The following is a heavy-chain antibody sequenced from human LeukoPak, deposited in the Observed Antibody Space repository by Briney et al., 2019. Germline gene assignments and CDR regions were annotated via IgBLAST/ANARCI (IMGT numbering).Heavy chain of an antibody. CDR2: INHSGST. CDR1: GFSLTTSGVG. V-gene: IGHV4-28*02. J-gene: IGHJ3*02. CDR3: ARPLEWFGELSYAFDI. D-gene: IGHD3-10*01. Sequence: SGPTLVKPTQTLTLTCTFSGFSLTTSGVGVGWIRQPPGKGLEWIGEINHSGSTNYNPSLKSRVTMSVDTSKNQFSLKLSSVTAADTAVYYCARPLEWFGELSYAFDIWGQGTMVTVSS.